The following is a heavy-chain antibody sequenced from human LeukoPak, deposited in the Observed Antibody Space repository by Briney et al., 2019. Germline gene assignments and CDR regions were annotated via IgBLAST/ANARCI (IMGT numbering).Heavy chain of an antibody. V-gene: IGHV3-66*01. CDR3: AKERGYCSGGSCYSGWFDP. CDR2: IYSGGST. Sequence: PGGSLRLSCAASGFTVSSNYMSWVRQAPGKGLEWVSVIYSGGSTYYADSVKGRFTISRDNSKNTLYLQMNSLRAEDTAVYYCAKERGYCSGGSCYSGWFDPWGQGTLVTVSS. J-gene: IGHJ5*02. D-gene: IGHD2-15*01. CDR1: GFTVSSNY.